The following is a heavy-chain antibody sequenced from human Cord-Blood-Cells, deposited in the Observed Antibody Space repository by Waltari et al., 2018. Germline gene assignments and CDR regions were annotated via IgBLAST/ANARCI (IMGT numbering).Heavy chain of an antibody. D-gene: IGHD4-17*01. CDR3: AREPDYGDYFDY. J-gene: IGHJ4*02. V-gene: IGHV3-21*01. Sequence: EVQLVESGGGLVKPGGSLRLSCAASGLPFSSYSMNWVRQAPGKGLEWVSSISSSSSYIYYADSVKGRFTISRDNAKNSLYLQMNSLRAEDTAVYYCAREPDYGDYFDYWGQGTLVTVSS. CDR2: ISSSSSYI. CDR1: GLPFSSYS.